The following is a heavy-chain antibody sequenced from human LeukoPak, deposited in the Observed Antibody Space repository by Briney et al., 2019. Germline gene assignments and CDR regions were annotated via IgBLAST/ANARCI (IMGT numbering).Heavy chain of an antibody. J-gene: IGHJ4*02. CDR1: SGSINSYF. V-gene: IGHV4-4*07. CDR2: IYSMGTT. D-gene: IGHD1-26*01. Sequence: SETLSLTCTVSSGSINSYFWGWVRQAPGKGLKWIGRIYSMGTTHYNPSLKSRVTMSIDTSTNQFSLNLRSVTAADTAMYYCGRQGYTASYYFVDYWSRGTL. CDR3: GRQGYTASYYFVDY.